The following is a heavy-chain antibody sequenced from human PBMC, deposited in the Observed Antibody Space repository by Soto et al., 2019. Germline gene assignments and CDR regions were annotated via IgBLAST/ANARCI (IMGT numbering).Heavy chain of an antibody. CDR1: GDSVSSNGAC. D-gene: IGHD2-15*01. V-gene: IGHV6-1*01. Sequence: SQTLSLTCVISGDSVSSNGACWNWIRQSPSRGLQWLGRIYYRSKWFHDYAASVESRMAINPDTSRNQFSLQLNYVTPEDTAVYYCARVLGPSPAGYCSGGSCHDYYYYGMDVWGEGTTVTVSS. J-gene: IGHJ6*04. CDR3: ARVLGPSPAGYCSGGSCHDYYYYGMDV. CDR2: IYYRSKWFH.